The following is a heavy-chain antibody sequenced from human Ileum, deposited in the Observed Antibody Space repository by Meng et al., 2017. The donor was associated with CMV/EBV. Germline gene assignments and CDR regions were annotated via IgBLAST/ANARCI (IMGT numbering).Heavy chain of an antibody. CDR1: VCSITSGNYY. V-gene: IGHV4-30-4*08. J-gene: IGHJ4*02. Sequence: PLHDSGTAMLKPSQTLSLTFTVSVCSITSGNYYWSWIRQPPGRGLEWIGYIYYSGSPYYKPSLKSRVTISLDTSKNQFSLNLRSVTATDSAVYYCVRQVVAASFDYWGQGVLVVASS. D-gene: IGHD2-15*01. CDR3: VRQVVAASFDY. CDR2: IYYSGSP.